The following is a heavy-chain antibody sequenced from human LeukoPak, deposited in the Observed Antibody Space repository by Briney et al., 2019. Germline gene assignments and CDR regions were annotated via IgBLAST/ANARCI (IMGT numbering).Heavy chain of an antibody. CDR1: GFSFSSYD. Sequence: GGSLRLSCAASGFSFSSYDMHWVRQAPGKGLEWVAIIWFDGSAKYYGDSVKGRFTISRDNSKNTLYLQMNSLRVEDTAVYYFARNLNGEDLDSGGRGPRV. D-gene: IGHD3/OR15-3a*01. CDR3: ARNLNGEDLDS. CDR2: IWFDGSAK. J-gene: IGHJ2*01. V-gene: IGHV3-33*01.